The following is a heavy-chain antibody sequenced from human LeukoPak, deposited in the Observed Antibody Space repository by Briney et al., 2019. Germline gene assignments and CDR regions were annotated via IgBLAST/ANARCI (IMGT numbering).Heavy chain of an antibody. D-gene: IGHD3-10*01. CDR2: IYSIGST. CDR3: ARRTVGNWFDP. CDR1: GGSISSYY. V-gene: IGHV4-59*08. Sequence: PSETLSLTCTVAGGSISSYYWGWVRQPPGKGLGWVASIYSIGSTNYKPSIKSRVTISVDTSKNQFSMKRSSVTAADTAVYYCARRTVGNWFDPWGQGTLVTVSS. J-gene: IGHJ5*02.